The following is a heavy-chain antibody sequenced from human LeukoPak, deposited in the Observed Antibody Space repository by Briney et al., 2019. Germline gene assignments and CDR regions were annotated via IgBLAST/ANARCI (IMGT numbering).Heavy chain of an antibody. J-gene: IGHJ4*02. CDR3: ARDPSGGTTTFDY. V-gene: IGHV1-18*01. CDR2: VSGDNGKT. CDR1: GYTFSSYG. D-gene: IGHD1-26*01. Sequence: ASVKVSCKASGYTFSSYGFSWVRQAPGQGLEWMGWVSGDNGKTNYAQNFQGRLTMTTDTSTSTVYMELRSLRSDGTAVYYCARDPSGGTTTFDYWGQGTLVTVSS.